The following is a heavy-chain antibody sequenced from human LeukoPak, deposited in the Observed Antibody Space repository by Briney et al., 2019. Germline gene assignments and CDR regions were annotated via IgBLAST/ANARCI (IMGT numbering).Heavy chain of an antibody. CDR2: IYSGGST. J-gene: IGHJ3*02. CDR1: GFTVSSNY. Sequence: GGSLRLSXAASGFTVSSNYMSWVRQTPGKGLEWVSVIYSGGSTYYADSVKGRFTISRDNSKNTLYLQMNSLRAEDTAVYYCARAVSPWDAFDIWGQGTMVTVSS. CDR3: ARAVSPWDAFDI. V-gene: IGHV3-53*01.